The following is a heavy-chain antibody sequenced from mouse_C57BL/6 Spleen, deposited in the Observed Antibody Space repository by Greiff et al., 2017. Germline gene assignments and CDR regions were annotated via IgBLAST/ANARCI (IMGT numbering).Heavy chain of an antibody. V-gene: IGHV1-55*01. CDR2: LYPGSGST. CDR1: GYTFTSYW. Sequence: QVQLQQPGAELVKPGASVKMSCKASGYTFTSYWITWVKQRPGQGLEWIGDLYPGSGSTNYNEKFKSKATLTVDTSSSTAYMQLSSLTSEDSAVYYCARAYGNYAWFAYWGQGTLVTVSA. D-gene: IGHD2-1*01. J-gene: IGHJ3*01. CDR3: ARAYGNYAWFAY.